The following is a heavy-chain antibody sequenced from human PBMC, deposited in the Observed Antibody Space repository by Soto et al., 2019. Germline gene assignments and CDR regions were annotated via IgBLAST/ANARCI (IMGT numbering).Heavy chain of an antibody. CDR1: AGSISDFY. D-gene: IGHD3-22*01. CDR2: IYYTGST. CDR3: AKASPYTDSSGYYSELHFFDY. Sequence: PWQTLSLTCTVCAGSISDFYCSWIRQPPGKGREWIGYIYYTGSTNYNPSLKSRVSISVDTSKRQPSLKLSYVTAADTAVYYCAKASPYTDSSGYYSELHFFDYWGQGSLVTVSS. V-gene: IGHV4-59*01. J-gene: IGHJ4*02.